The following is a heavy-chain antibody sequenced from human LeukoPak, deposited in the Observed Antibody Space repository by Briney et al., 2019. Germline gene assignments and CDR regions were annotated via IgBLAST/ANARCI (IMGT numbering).Heavy chain of an antibody. CDR2: IKQDESET. D-gene: IGHD6-19*01. CDR1: GFTFSRSW. V-gene: IGHV3-7*01. Sequence: PGGSLRLSCGAFGFTFSRSWMSWVRQAPGKGLEWVANIKQDESETYYVDSVKGRFTVSRDNTENSLYLQMDSLRAEDTAVYYCARISTAVAGADYWGQGTLVTVSS. J-gene: IGHJ4*02. CDR3: ARISTAVAGADY.